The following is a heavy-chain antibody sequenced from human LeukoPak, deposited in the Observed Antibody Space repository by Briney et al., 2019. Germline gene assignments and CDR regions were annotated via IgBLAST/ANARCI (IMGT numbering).Heavy chain of an antibody. Sequence: GKSLRLSCGASGFNFDDHAMHWVRQAPGKGLEWVSGISWNSGNIGYADSVKGRFTISRDNAKNSLYLQMNSLRAEDMALYYCAKGSYFGSPFGYWGQGTLVTVSS. CDR2: ISWNSGNI. J-gene: IGHJ4*02. D-gene: IGHD3-10*01. CDR3: AKGSYFGSPFGY. V-gene: IGHV3-9*03. CDR1: GFNFDDHA.